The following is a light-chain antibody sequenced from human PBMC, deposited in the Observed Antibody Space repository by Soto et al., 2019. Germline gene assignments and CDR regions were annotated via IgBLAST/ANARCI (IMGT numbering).Light chain of an antibody. V-gene: IGKV3-11*01. J-gene: IGKJ4*01. CDR1: QSVGSS. Sequence: EIVLTQPPATLSLSPGERATLSCRTSQSVGSSLAWYQQKPGQPPRLLIYDSSNRATGIPGRFSGSGSGTDFTLTISSLEPADFAVYYCQQRSLLFTFGGGTKV. CDR2: DSS. CDR3: QQRSLLFT.